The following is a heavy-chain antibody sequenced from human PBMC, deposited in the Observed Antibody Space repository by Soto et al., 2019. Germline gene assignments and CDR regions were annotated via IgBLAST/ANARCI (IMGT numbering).Heavy chain of an antibody. Sequence: QVQLQESGPGLVKPSETLSLTCTVSGGSITSYYWSWIRQPPGKGLEWIGYIYYSGRTNYNPSLKSRVTISVDTSKNQFSLKLSSVTAADTAVYYCARGPPSFDYWGQGTLVTVSS. CDR2: IYYSGRT. CDR3: ARGPPSFDY. CDR1: GGSITSYY. J-gene: IGHJ4*02. V-gene: IGHV4-59*01.